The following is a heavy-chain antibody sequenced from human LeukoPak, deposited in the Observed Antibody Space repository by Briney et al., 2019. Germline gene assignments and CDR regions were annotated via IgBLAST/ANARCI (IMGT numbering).Heavy chain of an antibody. D-gene: IGHD6-13*01. J-gene: IGHJ4*02. CDR3: ARDMGYSSSWYLGY. Sequence: PGGSLRLSCAASGFTFSSYAMHWVRQAPDKGLEWVAVISYDGSNKYYADSVRGRFTISRDNSKNTLYLQMNSLRAEDTAVHYCARDMGYSSSWYLGYWGQGTLVTVSS. CDR2: ISYDGSNK. V-gene: IGHV3-30-3*01. CDR1: GFTFSSYA.